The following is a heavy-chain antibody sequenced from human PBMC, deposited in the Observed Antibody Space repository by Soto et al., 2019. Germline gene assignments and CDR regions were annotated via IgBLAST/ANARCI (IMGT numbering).Heavy chain of an antibody. J-gene: IGHJ3*02. V-gene: IGHV1-2*04. CDR2: INPNSGGT. Sequence: GASVKVSCKASGYTFTGYYMHWVRQAPGQGLEWMGWINPNSGGTNYAQKFQGWVTMTRDTSISTAYMELSRLRSDDTAAFYCASTYYYDSSGYYGAFDIWGQGTMGTVSS. CDR3: ASTYYYDSSGYYGAFDI. D-gene: IGHD3-22*01. CDR1: GYTFTGYY.